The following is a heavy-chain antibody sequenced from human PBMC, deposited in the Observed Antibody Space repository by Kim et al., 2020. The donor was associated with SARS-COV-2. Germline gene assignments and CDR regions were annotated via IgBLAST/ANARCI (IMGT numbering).Heavy chain of an antibody. CDR1: GGSISSSSYY. D-gene: IGHD3-16*01. J-gene: IGHJ4*02. V-gene: IGHV4-39*01. CDR3: ARHERGGFGLLGYYFDY. CDR2: IYYSGST. Sequence: SETLSLTCTVSGGSISSSSYYWGWIRQPPGKGLEWIGSIYYSGSTYYNPSLKSRVTISVDTSKNQFSLKLSSVTAADTAVYYCARHERGGFGLLGYYFDYWGQGTLVTVSS.